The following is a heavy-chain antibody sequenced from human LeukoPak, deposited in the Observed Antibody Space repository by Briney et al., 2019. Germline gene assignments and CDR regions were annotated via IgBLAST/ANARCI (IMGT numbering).Heavy chain of an antibody. CDR3: ARRGNWNDFDY. CDR2: INSYNGNT. J-gene: IGHJ4*02. CDR1: GYTFTSYG. V-gene: IGHV1-18*01. Sequence: ASVKVSCKASGYTFTSYGFTWVRQAPGQGLEWMGWINSYNGNTQCAPKFKGRVTTTIDTSTSTAYMELRSLGSDDTAVYYCARRGNWNDFDYWGQGTLVIVSS. D-gene: IGHD1-20*01.